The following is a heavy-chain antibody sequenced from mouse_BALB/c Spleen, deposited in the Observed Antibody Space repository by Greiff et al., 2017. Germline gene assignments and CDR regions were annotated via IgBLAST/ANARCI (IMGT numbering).Heavy chain of an antibody. J-gene: IGHJ1*01. CDR3: ARDRWTGYFDV. D-gene: IGHD1-1*02. Sequence: VQLKESGGGLVQPGGSLRLSCATSGFTFTDYYMSWVRQPPGKALEWLGFIRNKANGYTTEYSASVKGRFTISRDNSQSILYLQMNTLRAEDSATYYCARDRWTGYFDVWGAGTTVTVSS. V-gene: IGHV7-3*02. CDR2: IRNKANGYTT. CDR1: GFTFTDYY.